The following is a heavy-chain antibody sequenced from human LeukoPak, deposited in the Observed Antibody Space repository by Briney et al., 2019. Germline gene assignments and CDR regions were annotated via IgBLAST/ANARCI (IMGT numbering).Heavy chain of an antibody. J-gene: IGHJ4*02. V-gene: IGHV3-20*04. Sequence: GGSLRLSCAASGFPFDDYGMSWVRQAPGKGLEWVSGINWNSGSTGYADSVKGRFTISRDNAKNSLYLQMNSLRAEDTALYYCARVGLDWNLHYWGQGTLVTVSS. CDR3: ARVGLDWNLHY. D-gene: IGHD3/OR15-3a*01. CDR2: INWNSGST. CDR1: GFPFDDYG.